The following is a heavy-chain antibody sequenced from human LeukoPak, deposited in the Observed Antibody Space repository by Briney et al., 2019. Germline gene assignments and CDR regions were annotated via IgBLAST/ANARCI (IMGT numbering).Heavy chain of an antibody. CDR2: ISYDGSNK. J-gene: IGHJ4*02. CDR1: GFTFSSYG. V-gene: IGHV3-30*18. Sequence: RSGGSLRLSCAASGFTFSSYGMHWVRQAPGKGLEWVAVISYDGSNKYYADSVKGRFTISRDNSKNTVYLQMNNLRDEDTAVYYCAKDSHWILFDDWGQGTLVTVSS. CDR3: AKDSHWILFDD. D-gene: IGHD2-2*03.